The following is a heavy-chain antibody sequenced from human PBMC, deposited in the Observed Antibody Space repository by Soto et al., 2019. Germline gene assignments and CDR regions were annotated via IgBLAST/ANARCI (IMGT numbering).Heavy chain of an antibody. D-gene: IGHD4-17*01. CDR1: GCSISSYY. CDR2: IYYSGST. CDR3: AREFYGDSDY. J-gene: IGHJ4*02. Sequence: SETLSLTCTVSGCSISSYYWSWIRQPPGKGLEWIGYIYYSGSTNYNPSLKSRVTISVDTSKNQFSLKLSSVTAADTAVYYCAREFYGDSDYWGQGTLVTVSS. V-gene: IGHV4-59*01.